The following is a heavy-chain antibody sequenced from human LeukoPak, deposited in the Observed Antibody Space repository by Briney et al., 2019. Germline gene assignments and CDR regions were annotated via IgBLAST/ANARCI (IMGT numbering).Heavy chain of an antibody. CDR2: ISSSSSYI. J-gene: IGHJ6*02. V-gene: IGHV3-21*01. CDR3: TRDLTSVNWVYYYYGMDV. D-gene: IGHD1-1*01. CDR1: GFTFSSYS. Sequence: GGSLRLSCAASGFTFSSYSMHWVRQAPGKGLEWVSSISSSSSYIYYADSVKGRFTISRDNAKNSLYLQMNSLRAEDTAVYYCTRDLTSVNWVYYYYGMDVWGQGTTVTVSS.